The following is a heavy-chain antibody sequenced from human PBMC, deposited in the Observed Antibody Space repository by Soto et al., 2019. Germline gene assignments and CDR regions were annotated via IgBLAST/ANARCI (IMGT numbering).Heavy chain of an antibody. Sequence: VQLVQSGAELKKPGASVRVSCKASGYTFTSSGGRWVRQAPGHGHEGMGWISPETGKTAYSYKFQDRVSMTAAASTTTFDLDLVSLSSADTSYYSCTRALLFIPPSRGTKDAYWGQGTLVTVSS. CDR3: TRALLFIPPSRGTKDAY. D-gene: IGHD2-21*01. CDR1: GYTFTSSG. CDR2: ISPETGKT. V-gene: IGHV1-18*04. J-gene: IGHJ4*02.